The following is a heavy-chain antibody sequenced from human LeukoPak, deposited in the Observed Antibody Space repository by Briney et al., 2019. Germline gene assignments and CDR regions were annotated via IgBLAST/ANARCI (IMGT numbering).Heavy chain of an antibody. Sequence: PGGSLRLSCAASGFSFRTYGIHWVRQFPGKGLEWVAVVWYDERKEYYGDSVKGRFTISRDNSKNMVYLEMDNLRVEETAVYYCARDQGGPRIAVAATGGFDYWGQGTPVTVSS. CDR3: ARDQGGPRIAVAATGGFDY. CDR1: GFSFRTYG. J-gene: IGHJ4*02. V-gene: IGHV3-33*01. CDR2: VWYDERKE. D-gene: IGHD6-19*01.